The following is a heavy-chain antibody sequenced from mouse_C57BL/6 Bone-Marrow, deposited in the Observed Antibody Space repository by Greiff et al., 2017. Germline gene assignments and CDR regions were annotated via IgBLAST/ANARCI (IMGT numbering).Heavy chain of an antibody. J-gene: IGHJ3*01. V-gene: IGHV5-9*01. CDR2: ISGGGGNT. Sequence: EVMLVESGGGLVKPGGSLKLSCAASGFTFSSYTMSWVRQTPEKRLEWVATISGGGGNTYYPDSVKGRFTISRDNAKNTRYLQMSSLRSEDTALYYGARPPLYYYGSSSFAYWGQGTLVTVSA. CDR1: GFTFSSYT. CDR3: ARPPLYYYGSSSFAY. D-gene: IGHD1-1*01.